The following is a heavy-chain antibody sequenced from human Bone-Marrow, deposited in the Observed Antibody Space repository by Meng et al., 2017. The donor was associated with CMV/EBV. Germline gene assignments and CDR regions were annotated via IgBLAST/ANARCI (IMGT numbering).Heavy chain of an antibody. CDR1: GGSISSSSYY. J-gene: IGHJ5*02. CDR3: ARLLGYCSSTSCQFDP. D-gene: IGHD2-2*01. CDR2: VYYSGRT. V-gene: IGHV4-39*07. Sequence: GSLRLSCTVSGGSISSSSYYWGWIRQPPGKGLEWIGSVYYSGRTYYNPSLKSRVTVSVDTSKNQFSLKLSSVTAADTAVYYCARLLGYCSSTSCQFDPWGQGTLVTISS.